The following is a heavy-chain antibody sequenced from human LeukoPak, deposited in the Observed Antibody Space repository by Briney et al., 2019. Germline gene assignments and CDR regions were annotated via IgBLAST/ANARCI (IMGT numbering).Heavy chain of an antibody. Sequence: PGGSLRLSCAASGFTFSTYSMNWVRQAPGKGLEWVSSISSSSNYIYYADSVKGRFTISRDNAKNSLYLQMNSLRAEDTAVYYCARDNSPYDYVWGSYVDAFDTWGQGTMVTVSS. D-gene: IGHD3-16*01. CDR1: GFTFSTYS. V-gene: IGHV3-21*01. CDR3: ARDNSPYDYVWGSYVDAFDT. CDR2: ISSSSNYI. J-gene: IGHJ3*02.